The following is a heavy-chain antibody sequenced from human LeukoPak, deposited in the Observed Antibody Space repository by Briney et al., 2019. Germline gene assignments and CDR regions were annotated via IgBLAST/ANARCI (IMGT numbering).Heavy chain of an antibody. D-gene: IGHD3-10*01. V-gene: IGHV4-59*01. CDR2: IHYSGST. CDR3: ARDKHGSGSAHTFDP. CDR1: GGSISSYY. J-gene: IGHJ5*02. Sequence: TSETLSLTCTVSGGSISSYYSSWIRQPPGKGLEWIAYIHYSGSTNYNPSLKSRVTISVDTSKNQFSLKLISVTAADTAVYYCARDKHGSGSAHTFDPWGQGTLVTVSS.